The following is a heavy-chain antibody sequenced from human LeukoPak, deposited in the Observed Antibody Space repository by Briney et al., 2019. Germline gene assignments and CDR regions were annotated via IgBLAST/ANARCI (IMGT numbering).Heavy chain of an antibody. CDR2: ITPILGTS. V-gene: IGHV1-69*05. Sequence: GASVKVSCKASGGTFSSYAFSWVRQAPGQGLEWMGGITPILGTSNYAQKFQGRVTITTDESTSTAYMELSSLRSEDTAVYYCARVANGEVDYWGQGTLVTVSS. CDR1: GGTFSSYA. J-gene: IGHJ4*02. CDR3: ARVANGEVDY.